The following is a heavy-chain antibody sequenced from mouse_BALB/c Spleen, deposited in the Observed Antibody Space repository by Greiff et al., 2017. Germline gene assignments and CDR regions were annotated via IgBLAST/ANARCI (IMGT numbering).Heavy chain of an antibody. CDR1: GYAFSSSW. Sequence: QVQLKQSGPELVKPGASVKISCKASGYAFSSSWMNWVKQRPGQGLEWIGRIYPGDGDTNYNGKFKGKATLTADKSSSTAYMQLSSLTSVDSAVYFCARLLRPPYYAMDYWGQGTSVTVSS. D-gene: IGHD1-2*01. J-gene: IGHJ4*01. CDR3: ARLLRPPYYAMDY. CDR2: IYPGDGDT. V-gene: IGHV1-82*01.